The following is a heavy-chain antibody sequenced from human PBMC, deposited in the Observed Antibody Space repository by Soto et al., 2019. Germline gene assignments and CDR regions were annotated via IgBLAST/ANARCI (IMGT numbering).Heavy chain of an antibody. CDR2: INQDGSEK. D-gene: IGHD6-13*01. CDR3: ANVARSSSWYLDY. J-gene: IGHJ4*02. Sequence: GGSLRLSCTASGFSFSSNWMSWVRQAPGKGPEWVANINQDGSEKYYADSVKGRFTISRDNSKNTLYLQMNSLRAEDTAVYYCANVARSSSWYLDYWGQGTLVTVSS. CDR1: GFSFSSNW. V-gene: IGHV3-7*03.